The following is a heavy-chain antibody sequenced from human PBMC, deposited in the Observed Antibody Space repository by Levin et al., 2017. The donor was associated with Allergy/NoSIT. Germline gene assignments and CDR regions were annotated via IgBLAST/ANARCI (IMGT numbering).Heavy chain of an antibody. D-gene: IGHD2-15*01. Sequence: ASVKVSCKASGYTFTSYYMHWVRQAPGQGLEWMGIINPSGGSTSYAQKFQGRVTMTRDTSTSTVYMELSSLRSEDTAVYYCARGHVVVAATPGDFDPWGQGTLVTVSS. CDR2: INPSGGST. V-gene: IGHV1-46*01. J-gene: IGHJ5*02. CDR3: ARGHVVVAATPGDFDP. CDR1: GYTFTSYY.